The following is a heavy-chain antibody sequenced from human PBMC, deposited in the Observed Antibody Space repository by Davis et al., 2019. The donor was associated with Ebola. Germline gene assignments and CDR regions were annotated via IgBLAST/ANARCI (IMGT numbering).Heavy chain of an antibody. D-gene: IGHD1-26*01. CDR1: GFTFDDYA. J-gene: IGHJ4*02. Sequence: GGSLRLSCAASGFTFDDYAMHWVRQAPGKGLEWVSGISWNSGSIGYADSVKGRFTISRDNSKNTLYLQMNSLRAEDTAVYYCARDMGRWELLSGFDYWGQGTLVTVSS. V-gene: IGHV3-9*01. CDR3: ARDMGRWELLSGFDY. CDR2: ISWNSGSI.